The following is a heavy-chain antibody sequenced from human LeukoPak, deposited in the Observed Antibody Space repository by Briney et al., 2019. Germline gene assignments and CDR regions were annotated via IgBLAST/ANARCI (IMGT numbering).Heavy chain of an antibody. Sequence: GGSLRLSCAASGFTVSSNYMSWVRQAPGKGLEWVSVIYSGGSTYYADSVKGRFTISRDNSKNTLYLQMNSLRAEDTAVYCCARWQQQLIRWEGTGAFDIWGQGTMVTVSS. D-gene: IGHD6-13*01. CDR1: GFTVSSNY. V-gene: IGHV3-53*01. J-gene: IGHJ3*02. CDR3: ARWQQQLIRWEGTGAFDI. CDR2: IYSGGST.